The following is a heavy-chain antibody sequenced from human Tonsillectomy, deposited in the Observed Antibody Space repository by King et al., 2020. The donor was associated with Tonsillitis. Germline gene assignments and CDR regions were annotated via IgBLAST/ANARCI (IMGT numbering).Heavy chain of an antibody. D-gene: IGHD3-16*02. CDR3: ARDNYVWGSYRNYGMDV. CDR2: IHYSGTT. J-gene: IGHJ6*02. Sequence: QLQESGPGLVKPSETLSLTCTVSGGSISSYYWNWIRQPPGKGLEWIGYIHYSGTTNYNPSLMSRVTMSVDTSKNQFSLKLSSVTAADTAVYYCARDNYVWGSYRNYGMDVWGQGTTVTVSS. V-gene: IGHV4-59*01. CDR1: GGSISSYY.